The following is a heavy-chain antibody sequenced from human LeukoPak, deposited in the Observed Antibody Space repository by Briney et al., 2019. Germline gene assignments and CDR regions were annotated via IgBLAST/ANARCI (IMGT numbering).Heavy chain of an antibody. CDR2: MSSSSSSI. Sequence: GGSLRLSCAASGFSFSSYTMTWVRKAPGKGLEWVSAMSSSSSSIYYADSVRGRFTISRDNAKNSLYLQMNSLRAEDTAVYYCARDQTADVWGQGTTVTVSS. V-gene: IGHV3-21*01. D-gene: IGHD5-18*01. CDR3: ARDQTADV. J-gene: IGHJ6*02. CDR1: GFSFSSYT.